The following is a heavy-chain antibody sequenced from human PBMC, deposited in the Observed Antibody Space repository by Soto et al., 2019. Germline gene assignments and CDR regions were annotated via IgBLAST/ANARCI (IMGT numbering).Heavy chain of an antibody. CDR1: GGSISTSNW. Sequence: QVQLQESGPGLVKPSGTLSLTCDVSGGSISTSNWWSWVRQPPGKGLEWIGEVYRTGSTNYNPSLESRVIVSVDKSKNQFSLKLTSVTAADTAVYYCARARATIAAAAIFDCWGQGTLVTVSS. CDR3: ARARATIAAAAIFDC. D-gene: IGHD6-13*01. J-gene: IGHJ4*02. CDR2: VYRTGST. V-gene: IGHV4-4*02.